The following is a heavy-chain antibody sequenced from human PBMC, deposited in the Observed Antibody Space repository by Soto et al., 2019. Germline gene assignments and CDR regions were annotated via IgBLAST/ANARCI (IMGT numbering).Heavy chain of an antibody. CDR3: ARELYDYVWGSYRYFAY. CDR2: IIPIFGTA. V-gene: IGHV1-69*06. D-gene: IGHD3-16*02. J-gene: IGHJ4*02. Sequence: SVKVSCKASGGTFSSYAISWVRQAPGQGLEWMGGIIPIFGTANYAQKFQGRVTITADKSTSTAYMELSSVTAADTAVYYCARELYDYVWGSYRYFAYWGQGTLVTVSS. CDR1: GGTFSSYA.